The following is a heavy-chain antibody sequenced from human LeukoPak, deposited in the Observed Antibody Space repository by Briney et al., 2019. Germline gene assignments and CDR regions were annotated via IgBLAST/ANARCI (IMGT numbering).Heavy chain of an antibody. Sequence: PGGSLRLSCAASGFSFSSYWMHWVRQAPGKGLVWVSRIKTDGSSLDGSSTSYADSVKGRFTISRDNAKNTLYLQMDSLRAEDTAVYYWATVSGERWLQAKRNRYGAFGIWGQGTMVTVSS. D-gene: IGHD5-24*01. CDR2: IKTDGSSLDGSST. V-gene: IGHV3-74*01. CDR3: ATVSGERWLQAKRNRYGAFGI. CDR1: GFSFSSYW. J-gene: IGHJ3*02.